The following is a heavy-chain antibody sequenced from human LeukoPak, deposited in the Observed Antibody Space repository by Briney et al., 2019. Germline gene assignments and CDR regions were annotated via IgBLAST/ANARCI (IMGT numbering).Heavy chain of an antibody. CDR2: ISAYNGNT. CDR1: GYTFTSYG. Sequence: GASVKVSCKASGYTFTSYGISWVRQAPGQGLEWMGWISAYNGNTNYAQKLQGRVTMTTDTSTSTAYMELRSLRSDDTAVYYCARDLYDFWSGYWNGFDPWGQGTLVTVSS. CDR3: ARDLYDFWSGYWNGFDP. J-gene: IGHJ5*02. D-gene: IGHD3-3*01. V-gene: IGHV1-18*01.